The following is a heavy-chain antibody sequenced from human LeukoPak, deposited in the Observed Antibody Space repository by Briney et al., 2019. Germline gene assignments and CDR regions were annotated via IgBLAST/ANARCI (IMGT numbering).Heavy chain of an antibody. V-gene: IGHV1-2*02. J-gene: IGHJ4*02. CDR1: GYTFTGYY. D-gene: IGHD6-13*01. CDR3: AREYSSSWYDY. CDR2: INPNSGGT. Sequence: ASVKVSCKASGYTFTGYYMHWVRQAPGQGLEWMGWINPNSGGTNYARKFQGRVTMTRDTSISTAYMELSRLRSDDTAVYYCAREYSSSWYDYWGQGTLVTVSS.